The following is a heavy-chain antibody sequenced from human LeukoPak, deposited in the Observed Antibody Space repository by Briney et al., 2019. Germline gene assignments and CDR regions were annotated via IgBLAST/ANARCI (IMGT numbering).Heavy chain of an antibody. V-gene: IGHV3-53*01. D-gene: IGHD3-3*01. J-gene: IGHJ4*02. CDR3: AKRGGYDFWSGYCDY. CDR1: GFTVSSNY. CDR2: IYSGGST. Sequence: GGSLRLSCAASGFTVSSNYMSWVRQAPGKGLEWVSVIYSGGSTYYADSVKGRFTISRDNSKNTLYLQMNSLRAEDTAVYYCAKRGGYDFWSGYCDYWGQGTLVTVSS.